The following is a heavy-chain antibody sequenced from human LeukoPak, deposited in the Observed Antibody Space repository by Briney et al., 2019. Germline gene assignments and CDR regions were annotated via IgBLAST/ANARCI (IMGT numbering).Heavy chain of an antibody. V-gene: IGHV4-61*02. Sequence: SETLSLTCSVSDGSTSNGDYYWSWILQPAGKGLEWVGRIHYTGSTDYNASLKSRVTMSVDTSKNQFSLNLSSVTAADTAVYYCARITNDALFASYYYDMDVWGKGTMVTVSS. J-gene: IGHJ6*03. CDR2: IHYTGST. CDR1: DGSTSNGDYY. CDR3: ARITNDALFASYYYDMDV. D-gene: IGHD1-1*01.